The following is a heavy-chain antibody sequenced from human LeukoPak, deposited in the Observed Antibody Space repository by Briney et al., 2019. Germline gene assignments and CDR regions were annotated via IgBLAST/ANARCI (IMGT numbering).Heavy chain of an antibody. CDR3: AREDTGDLAFDS. J-gene: IGHJ4*02. CDR1: GFTVSSHY. D-gene: IGHD1-1*01. V-gene: IGHV3-66*01. CDR2: IYRDGKT. Sequence: GGSLRLSCATSGFTVSSHYMPWVRQAPGRGLEWVSVIYRDGKTNYADSVKGSFPISRDNSKNTLYLQMNSLKTEDPAVYYCAREDTGDLAFDSWGQGTLGTASS.